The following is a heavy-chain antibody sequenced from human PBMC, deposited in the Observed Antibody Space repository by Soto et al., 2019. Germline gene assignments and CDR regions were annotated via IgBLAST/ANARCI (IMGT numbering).Heavy chain of an antibody. CDR1: GGCISSYY. V-gene: IGHV4-59*01. J-gene: IGHJ4*02. CDR3: ARAETTYYYGSSDYYLAY. CDR2: IYYSGST. Sequence: ETLSLTCTVAGGCISSYYWSWIRQPPGKGLEWIGYIYYSGSTNYNHSLKSRVTISVDTSKNQFSLKLSSVTDADTAVYYCARAETTYYYGSSDYYLAYWGQGALVTVSS. D-gene: IGHD3-22*01.